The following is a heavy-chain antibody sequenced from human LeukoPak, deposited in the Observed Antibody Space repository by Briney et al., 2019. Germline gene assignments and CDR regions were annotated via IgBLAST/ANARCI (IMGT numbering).Heavy chain of an antibody. J-gene: IGHJ5*02. CDR1: GYTFTSYG. V-gene: IGHV1-18*01. Sequence: ASVKVSCKASGYTFTSYGISWVRQAPGQGLEWMGWISAYNGNTNYAQKLQGRVTMTTDTSTSTAYMELRSLRSDDTAVYYCLRTPHYDILTGYYIGDWFDPWGQGTLVTLSS. CDR2: ISAYNGNT. D-gene: IGHD3-9*01. CDR3: LRTPHYDILTGYYIGDWFDP.